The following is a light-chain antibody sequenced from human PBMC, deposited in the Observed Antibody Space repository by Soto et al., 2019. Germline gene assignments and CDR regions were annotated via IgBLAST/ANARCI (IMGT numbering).Light chain of an antibody. CDR2: AAS. Sequence: DIQMTQSPSSLSASVGDRVTITCRASPSISRSLNWYQQKPGKAPKLLIYAASILQRGVPSRLSGSGSGTDFTRTISSLQPEDFATYYGQESYSTPYTFGQGTKLEIK. CDR1: PSISRS. CDR3: QESYSTPYT. J-gene: IGKJ2*01. V-gene: IGKV1-39*01.